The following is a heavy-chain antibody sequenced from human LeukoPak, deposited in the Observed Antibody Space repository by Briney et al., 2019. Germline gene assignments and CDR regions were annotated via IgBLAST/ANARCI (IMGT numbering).Heavy chain of an antibody. CDR3: VPRYCSSTSCEDY. Sequence: GGSLRLSCAASGLTFSTYSMNWVRQAPGQGLQWVSSISSSSKYIYYADSVKGRFTISRDSAKNSLYLQMNSLRPEDSAVYYCVPRYCSSTSCEDYWGQGTLVTVSS. CDR2: ISSSSKYI. CDR1: GLTFSTYS. J-gene: IGHJ4*02. V-gene: IGHV3-21*06. D-gene: IGHD2-2*01.